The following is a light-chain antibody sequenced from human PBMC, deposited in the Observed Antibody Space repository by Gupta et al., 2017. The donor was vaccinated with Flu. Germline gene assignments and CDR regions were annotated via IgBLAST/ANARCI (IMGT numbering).Light chain of an antibody. CDR2: EVS. V-gene: IGLV2-14*01. CDR3: SSFIASTTPV. Sequence: HSALTQPASVSGSPGQSITISCTGTRSDVGGYNYVSWYQHRPGKAPKPMIYEVSNRPSGFSNRFSGSKSGNTASLTISGVQAEDEADYYCSSFIASTTPVFGGGTKLTVL. CDR1: RSDVGGYNY. J-gene: IGLJ3*02.